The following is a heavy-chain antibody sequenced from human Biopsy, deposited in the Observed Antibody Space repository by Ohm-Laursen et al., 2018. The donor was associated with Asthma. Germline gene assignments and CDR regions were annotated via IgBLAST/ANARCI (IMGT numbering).Heavy chain of an antibody. CDR1: GFTFSSYG. D-gene: IGHD3-3*02. Sequence: SLRLSCAASGFTFSSYGMHWVRQVPGQGLEWVANIKHDGSEKNYVDSLKGRFTISRDNAKNSLYLQMNSLRAEDTAVYYCARTFHFWSPYHAEHYQLWGQGTLVTVSS. CDR2: IKHDGSEK. V-gene: IGHV3-7*01. J-gene: IGHJ1*01. CDR3: ARTFHFWSPYHAEHYQL.